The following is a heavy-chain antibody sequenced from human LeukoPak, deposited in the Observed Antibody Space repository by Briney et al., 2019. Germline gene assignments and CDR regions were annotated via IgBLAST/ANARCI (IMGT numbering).Heavy chain of an antibody. CDR3: ARGSIAVAEDY. V-gene: IGHV3-7*01. Sequence: GGPLRLSCAASGFTFSSYWMSWVRQAPGKGLEWVANIKQDGSEKYYVDSVKGRFTISKDNAKNSLYLQMNSLRAEDTAVYYCARGSIAVAEDYWGQGTLVTVSS. CDR1: GFTFSSYW. J-gene: IGHJ4*02. CDR2: IKQDGSEK. D-gene: IGHD6-19*01.